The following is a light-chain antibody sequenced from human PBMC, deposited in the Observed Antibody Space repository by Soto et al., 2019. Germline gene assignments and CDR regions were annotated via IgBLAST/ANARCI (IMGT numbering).Light chain of an antibody. CDR3: CSYAGSSPLYV. V-gene: IGLV2-23*01. J-gene: IGLJ1*01. CDR2: EGN. Sequence: QSALTQPASVSGSPGQSITISCTASSSHIGSSNLVSWYQHHSGKAPKLIIYEGNKRPSGVSNRFSGSKSGKTASLIISGLQAEDEGTYYCCSYAGSSPLYVFGTGTKV. CDR1: SSHIGSSNL.